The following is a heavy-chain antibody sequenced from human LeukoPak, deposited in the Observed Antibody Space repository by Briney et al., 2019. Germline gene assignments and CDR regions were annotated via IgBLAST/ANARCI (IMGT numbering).Heavy chain of an antibody. CDR2: IYYTGST. Sequence: SETLSLTCTVSGGSISSDYYWSWIRQPPGKGLELIGYIYYTGSTNYNPSLKSRVTISVDTSKNQFSLRLSSVTAADTAVYYCTRVRSENDFDYWGQGTQVSVSS. J-gene: IGHJ4*03. CDR1: GGSISSDYY. V-gene: IGHV4-59*01. D-gene: IGHD2/OR15-2a*01. CDR3: TRVRSENDFDY.